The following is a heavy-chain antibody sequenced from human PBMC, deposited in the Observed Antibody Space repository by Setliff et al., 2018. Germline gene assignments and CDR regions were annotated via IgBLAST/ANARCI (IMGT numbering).Heavy chain of an antibody. J-gene: IGHJ5*02. V-gene: IGHV3-30*02. Sequence: PGGSLRLSCAASGFTSSMYGVHWVRQAPGKGLEWVAYIRHDGSNENYADSVKGRFTISRDNANQSLYLQMNSLRAEDTAVYYCARLRAPGGHGLDPWGQGTLVTVSS. CDR3: ARLRAPGGHGLDP. CDR2: IRHDGSNE. D-gene: IGHD3-10*01. CDR1: GFTSSMYG.